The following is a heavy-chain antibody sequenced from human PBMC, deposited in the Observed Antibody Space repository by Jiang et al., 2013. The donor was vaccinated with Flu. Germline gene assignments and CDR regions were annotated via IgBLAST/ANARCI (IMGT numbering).Heavy chain of an antibody. D-gene: IGHD3-16*01. Sequence: TSYWIGWVRQMPGKGLEWMGIIYPGDSDTRYSPSLQGQVTISADKSISTAYLQWSSLKASDTAMYYCARHSFRSTYYDWGWDGMDVWGQGTTVTVSS. J-gene: IGHJ6*02. CDR3: ARHSFRSTYYDWGWDGMDV. CDR1: TSYW. CDR2: IYPGDSDT. V-gene: IGHV5-51*01.